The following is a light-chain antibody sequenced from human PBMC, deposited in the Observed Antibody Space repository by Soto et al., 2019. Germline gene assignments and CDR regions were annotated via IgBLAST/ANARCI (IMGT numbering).Light chain of an antibody. J-gene: IGKJ1*01. CDR3: QQYYSHPRT. V-gene: IGKV1-8*01. CDR1: QGISSY. CDR2: AAS. Sequence: AIRMTQSPSSFSASTGDRVTITCRASQGISSYLAWYQQKPGKAPKLLIYAASTLQSRVPSSFSGSGSGTDFTLTISCLQSEDFATYYCQQYYSHPRTFGQGTKVDIK.